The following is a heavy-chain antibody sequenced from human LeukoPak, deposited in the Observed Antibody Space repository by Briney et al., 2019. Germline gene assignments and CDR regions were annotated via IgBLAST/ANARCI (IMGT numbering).Heavy chain of an antibody. Sequence: SETLSLTCTVSGGSISSSSYYWGWIRQPPGKGLEWIGSIYYSGSTYYNPSLKSRVTISVDTSKNQFSLKLSSVTAADTAVYYCARVSYCSSASCYQYFDYWGQGTLVTVSS. CDR3: ARVSYCSSASCYQYFDY. D-gene: IGHD2-2*01. CDR2: IYYSGST. V-gene: IGHV4-39*07. J-gene: IGHJ4*02. CDR1: GGSISSSSYY.